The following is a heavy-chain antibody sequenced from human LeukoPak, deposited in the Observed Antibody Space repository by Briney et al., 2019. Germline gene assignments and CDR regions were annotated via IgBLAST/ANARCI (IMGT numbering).Heavy chain of an antibody. CDR2: INPNSGGT. J-gene: IGHJ5*02. CDR1: GYTFTGYY. V-gene: IGHV1-2*02. D-gene: IGHD1-26*01. CDR3: ARDLGSGSRGRFDP. Sequence: ASVKVSCKASGYTFTGYYMHWVRQAPGQGLEWMGWINPNSGGTNYAQKFQGRVTMTRDTSISTAYMELSRLRSDDTAVYYCARDLGSGSRGRFDPWGQGTLVAVSS.